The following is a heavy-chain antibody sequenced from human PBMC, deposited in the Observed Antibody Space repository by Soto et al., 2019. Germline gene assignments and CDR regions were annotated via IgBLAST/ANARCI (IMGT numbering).Heavy chain of an antibody. CDR2: INHSGST. J-gene: IGHJ3*02. D-gene: IGHD4-17*01. V-gene: IGHV4-34*01. Sequence: GEINHSGSTNYNPYLKSRVTISVDSSKNQFSLKLSSVTAADTAVYYCARGGFFSHDTATTEIYTLSLHDALPIW. CDR3: ARGGFFSHDTATTEIYTLSLHDALPI.